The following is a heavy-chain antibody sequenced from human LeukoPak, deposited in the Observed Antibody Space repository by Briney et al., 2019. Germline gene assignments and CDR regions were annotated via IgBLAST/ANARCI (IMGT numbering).Heavy chain of an antibody. Sequence: PSETLSLTCTVSGGSISSYYWSWIRQPAGKGLEWIGRIYTSGSTNYNPSLKSRVTMSVDTSKNQFSLKLSSVTAADTAVYYCARVGYSSGWPLPPIPRTNYYYYIDVWGKGTTVTVPS. V-gene: IGHV4-4*07. D-gene: IGHD6-19*01. CDR1: GGSISSYY. J-gene: IGHJ6*03. CDR2: IYTSGST. CDR3: ARVGYSSGWPLPPIPRTNYYYYIDV.